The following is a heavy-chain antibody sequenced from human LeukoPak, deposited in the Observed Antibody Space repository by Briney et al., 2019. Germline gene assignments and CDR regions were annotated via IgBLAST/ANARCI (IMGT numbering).Heavy chain of an antibody. V-gene: IGHV1-2*02. J-gene: IGHJ4*02. CDR2: INPNSGGT. CDR1: GYTFTGYY. CDR3: ARDPAPGTGFDY. D-gene: IGHD1-1*01. Sequence: ASVKVSCKASGYTFTGYYMHWVRQAPGQGLEWMGWINPNSGGTNYAQKFQGRVTMTRDTSISTAYMELSRLRSDDTAVYYCARDPAPGTGFDYWGQGTLVTVSS.